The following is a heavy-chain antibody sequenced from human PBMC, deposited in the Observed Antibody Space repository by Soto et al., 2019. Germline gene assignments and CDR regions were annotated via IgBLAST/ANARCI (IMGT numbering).Heavy chain of an antibody. D-gene: IGHD5-12*01. J-gene: IGHJ4*02. Sequence: SETMSLTCTVSGGSISTSAYYWGWNSQPPGKGLEWIGTIYYSGTSYHNPSLKSRVTISVDTSKNQFSLTLTSVTAADTAVYYCASRVEGLYSGNDRYYFDYWGQGTLVTVSS. CDR3: ASRVEGLYSGNDRYYFDY. CDR2: IYYSGTS. V-gene: IGHV4-39*01. CDR1: GGSISTSAYY.